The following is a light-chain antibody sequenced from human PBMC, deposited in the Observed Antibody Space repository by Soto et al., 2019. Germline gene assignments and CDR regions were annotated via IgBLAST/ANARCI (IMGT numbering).Light chain of an antibody. CDR2: RNN. CDR1: SSNIGKNY. J-gene: IGLJ3*02. CDR3: ATWDDSLSGRV. Sequence: QSVLTQPPSASGTPGQRVTISCSGGSSNIGKNYVYWYQQIPGTAPKLLIHRNNQRPSGVPDRFSGSKSGTSASLAISGLWSEDEADFYCATWDDSLSGRVFGGGTKLTVL. V-gene: IGLV1-47*03.